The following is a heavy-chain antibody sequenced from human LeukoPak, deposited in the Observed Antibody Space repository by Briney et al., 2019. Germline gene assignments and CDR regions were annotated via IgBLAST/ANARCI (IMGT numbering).Heavy chain of an antibody. CDR1: GGSISSYY. V-gene: IGHV4-59*12. D-gene: IGHD3-10*01. CDR2: IYYSGST. CDR3: ARRLVVRGYDAFDI. Sequence: SETLSLTCTVSGGSISSYYRSWIRQPPGKGLEWIGYIYYSGSTNYNPSLKSRVTISVDTSKNQFSLKLSSVTAADTAVYYCARRLVVRGYDAFDIWGQGTMVTVSS. J-gene: IGHJ3*02.